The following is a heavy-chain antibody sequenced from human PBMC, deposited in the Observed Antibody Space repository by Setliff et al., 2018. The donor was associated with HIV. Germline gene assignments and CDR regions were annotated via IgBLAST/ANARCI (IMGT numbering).Heavy chain of an antibody. Sequence: ASVKVSCKASGYIFIGYYLHWVRQAPGQGLEWMGWINPNSGDTNYAQKFQGRVTMTRDTSISTAYMELSRLRSDDTAVYYCAGDPTGHYFDFWGQGTLVTVSS. CDR3: AGDPTGHYFDF. CDR1: GYIFIGYY. V-gene: IGHV1-2*02. D-gene: IGHD1-1*01. CDR2: INPNSGDT. J-gene: IGHJ4*02.